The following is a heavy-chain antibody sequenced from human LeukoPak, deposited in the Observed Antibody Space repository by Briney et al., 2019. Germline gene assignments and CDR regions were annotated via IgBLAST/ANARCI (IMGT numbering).Heavy chain of an antibody. D-gene: IGHD1-1*01. V-gene: IGHV3-74*01. Sequence: GGSLRLSCAASGFTFSNYWMHWVRQAPGKGLVWVSRIHSEGRSTNYADSVKGRFTISRDNAKNTLYLQMNSLRVEDTALYYCARPRPHDYYFDLWGQGTLVTVSS. CDR1: GFTFSNYW. J-gene: IGHJ4*02. CDR2: IHSEGRST. CDR3: ARPRPHDYYFDL.